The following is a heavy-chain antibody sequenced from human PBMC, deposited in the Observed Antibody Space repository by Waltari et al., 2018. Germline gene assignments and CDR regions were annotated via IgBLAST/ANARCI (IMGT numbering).Heavy chain of an antibody. J-gene: IGHJ4*02. CDR3: ATDLIHGSGSLGY. V-gene: IGHV3-74*03. CDR1: GFIFSSHW. Sequence: EVQLVESGGGLVQPGGSLRLSCAASGFIFSSHWMHWVRQPPGKGPVWVSLLWGQGGDSTDADSVKGRFTISRDNDKNTLYLQMNSLRAEDTAIYYCATDLIHGSGSLGYWGQGTLVTVSS. D-gene: IGHD1-26*01. CDR2: LWGQGGDS.